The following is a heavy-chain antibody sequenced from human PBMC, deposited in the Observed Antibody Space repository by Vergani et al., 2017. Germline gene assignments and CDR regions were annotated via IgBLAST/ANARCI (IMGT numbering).Heavy chain of an antibody. CDR3: AKDRYCSSTSCYTPEGEGY. V-gene: IGHV3-23*01. D-gene: IGHD2-2*02. J-gene: IGHJ4*02. CDR1: GFNFRSYH. Sequence: EVQLLESGGGLVQPGGSLRLSCAASGFNFRSYHMSWVRQAPGKGLEWVSSISSSDSRTYYADSVRGRVTISRDNSKNTVYLQMDDLRAEDTAVYYCAKDRYCSSTSCYTPEGEGYWGQGTLVTVSS. CDR2: ISSSDSRT.